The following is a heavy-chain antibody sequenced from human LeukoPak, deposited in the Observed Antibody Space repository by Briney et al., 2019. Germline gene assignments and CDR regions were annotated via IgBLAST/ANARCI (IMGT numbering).Heavy chain of an antibody. Sequence: GGSLRLSCAASGFTVSSNYMSWVRQAPGKGLEWVSVIYSGGSTYYADSVKGRFTISRDNAKNSLYLQMNSLRDEDTAVYYCARPGGSSWSQFDYWGQGTLVTVSS. V-gene: IGHV3-66*04. CDR2: IYSGGST. J-gene: IGHJ4*02. CDR1: GFTVSSNY. CDR3: ARPGGSSWSQFDY. D-gene: IGHD6-13*01.